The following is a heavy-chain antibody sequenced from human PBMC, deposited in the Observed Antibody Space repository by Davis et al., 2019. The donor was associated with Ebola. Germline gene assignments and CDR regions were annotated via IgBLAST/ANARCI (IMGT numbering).Heavy chain of an antibody. Sequence: GESLKISCAASGFTFSSYWMSWVRQAPGKGLEWVANIKQDGSEKYYVDSVKGRFTISRDNAKNSLYLQMNSLRAEDTAVYYCARDGPQSTIFGVVTGYGMDVWGQGTTVTVSS. V-gene: IGHV3-7*01. CDR1: GFTFSSYW. CDR3: ARDGPQSTIFGVVTGYGMDV. J-gene: IGHJ6*02. CDR2: IKQDGSEK. D-gene: IGHD3-3*01.